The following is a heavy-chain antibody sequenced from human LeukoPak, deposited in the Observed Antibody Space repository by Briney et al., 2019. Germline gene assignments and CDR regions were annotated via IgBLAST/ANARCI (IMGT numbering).Heavy chain of an antibody. V-gene: IGHV4-34*01. D-gene: IGHD6-19*01. Sequence: SETLSLTCAVYGGSFSGYYWSWIRQPPGKGLEWIGEINHSGSTNYNPSLKSRVTISVDTSKNQSSPKLSSVTAADTAVYYCARGLGYSSGWYSGVRYFDYWGQGTLVTVSS. CDR1: GGSFSGYY. CDR2: INHSGST. J-gene: IGHJ4*02. CDR3: ARGLGYSSGWYSGVRYFDY.